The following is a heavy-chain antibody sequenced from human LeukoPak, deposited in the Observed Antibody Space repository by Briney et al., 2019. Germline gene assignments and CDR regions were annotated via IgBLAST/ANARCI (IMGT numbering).Heavy chain of an antibody. CDR2: IYTSGST. J-gene: IGHJ5*02. D-gene: IGHD2-2*01. CDR1: GGSISSGSYN. CDR3: ARDRYCSSTSCHRVWWIDP. Sequence: SQTLSLTCTVSGGSISSGSYNWSWIRQPAGKGLEWIGRIYTSGSTNYNPSLKSRVTISVDTSKNQFSLKLSSVTAADTAVYYCARDRYCSSTSCHRVWWIDPWGPGTLVTVSS. V-gene: IGHV4-61*02.